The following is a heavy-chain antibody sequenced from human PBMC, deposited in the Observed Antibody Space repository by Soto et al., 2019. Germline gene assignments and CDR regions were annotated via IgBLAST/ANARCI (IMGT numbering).Heavy chain of an antibody. V-gene: IGHV4-39*01. J-gene: IGHJ4*02. D-gene: IGHD3-22*01. Sequence: PSETLSLTCTVSGGSISSSSYYWGWIRQPPGKGLEWIGSIYYSGSTYYNPSLKSRVTISVDTSKNQFSLKLSSVTAADTAVYYGLRYRKYYDSSALYFDEWGQGTLVTVSS. CDR1: GGSISSSSYY. CDR2: IYYSGST. CDR3: LRYRKYYDSSALYFDE.